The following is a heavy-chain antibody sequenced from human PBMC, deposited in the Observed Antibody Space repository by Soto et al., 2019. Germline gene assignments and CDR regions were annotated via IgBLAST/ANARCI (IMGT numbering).Heavy chain of an antibody. Sequence: QVQLQQWGAGLLKPSETLSLTCAVYGGSFSGYYWSWIRQPPGKGLEWIGEINHSGSTNYNPSLKSRVTISVDTSKNQFSLKLSSVTAADTAVYYCARRGPTVVTSNWFDPWGQGTLVTVSS. D-gene: IGHD4-17*01. V-gene: IGHV4-34*01. J-gene: IGHJ5*02. CDR3: ARRGPTVVTSNWFDP. CDR2: INHSGST. CDR1: GGSFSGYY.